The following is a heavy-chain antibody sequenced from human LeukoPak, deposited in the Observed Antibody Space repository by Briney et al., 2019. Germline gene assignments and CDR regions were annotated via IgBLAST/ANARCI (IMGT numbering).Heavy chain of an antibody. D-gene: IGHD6-19*01. J-gene: IGHJ6*03. CDR1: GGSISSYY. CDR2: IYYSGST. CDR3: AREVGSGWYYPGAYYYYYMDV. Sequence: SETLSLTCTVSGGSISSYYWSWIRQPPGKGLEWIGYIYYSGSTNYNPSLKSRVTISVDTSKNQFSLKLSSVTAADTAVYYCAREVGSGWYYPGAYYYYYMDVWGKGTTVTVSS. V-gene: IGHV4-59*01.